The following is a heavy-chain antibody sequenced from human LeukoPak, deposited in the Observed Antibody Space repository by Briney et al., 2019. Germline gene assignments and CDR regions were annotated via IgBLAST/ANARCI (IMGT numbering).Heavy chain of an antibody. V-gene: IGHV4-34*01. D-gene: IGHD2-2*01. Sequence: PSETLSLTCAVYGGSFSGYYWSWIRQPPGKGLEWIGEINHSGSTNYNPSLKSRVTISVDTSKNQFSLKLSSVTAADTAVYYCARRMYCSSTSCYLGQIDYWGQGTLVTVSS. CDR2: INHSGST. CDR1: GGSFSGYY. CDR3: ARRMYCSSTSCYLGQIDY. J-gene: IGHJ4*02.